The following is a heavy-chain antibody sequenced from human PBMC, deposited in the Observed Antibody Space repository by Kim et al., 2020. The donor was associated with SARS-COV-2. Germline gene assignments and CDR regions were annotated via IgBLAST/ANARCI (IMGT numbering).Heavy chain of an antibody. J-gene: IGHJ6*02. V-gene: IGHV3-23*01. D-gene: IGHD6-13*01. CDR1: GFTFSSYA. Sequence: GGSLRLSCAASGFTFSSYAMSWVRQAPGKGLEWVSAISGSGGSTYYADSVKGRFTISRDNSKNTLYLQMNSLRAEDTAVYYCTTAEAAAGTLSMYYYYGMDVWGQGTTVTVSS. CDR2: ISGSGGST. CDR3: TTAEAAAGTLSMYYYYGMDV.